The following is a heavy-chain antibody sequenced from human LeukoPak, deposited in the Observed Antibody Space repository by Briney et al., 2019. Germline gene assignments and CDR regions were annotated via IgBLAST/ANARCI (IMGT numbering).Heavy chain of an antibody. J-gene: IGHJ6*02. V-gene: IGHV4-39*07. D-gene: IGHD2-2*01. Sequence: PSETLSLTCTVSGGSVSSGSYYWSWIRQPPGKGLEWIGEINHSGSTNYNPSLKSRVTISVDTSKNQFSLKLSSVTAADTAVYYCACPSAAATYYYGMDVWGQGTTVTVSS. CDR2: INHSGST. CDR1: GGSVSSGSYY. CDR3: ACPSAAATYYYGMDV.